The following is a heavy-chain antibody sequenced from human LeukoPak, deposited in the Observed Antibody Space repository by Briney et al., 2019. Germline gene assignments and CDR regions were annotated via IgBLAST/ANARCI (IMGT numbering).Heavy chain of an antibody. CDR3: ARDLVTVTKGFDI. D-gene: IGHD4-17*01. V-gene: IGHV4-59*11. Sequence: SEALSVTCAVSGDSFSSHYWTWKRQPPGKGLEWIGYISYIGSTNYNPSLKSRVTISIDTSKNQFSLKLSSVTAADTAVYYCARDLVTVTKGFDIWGQGTMVSVSS. CDR1: GDSFSSHY. CDR2: ISYIGST. J-gene: IGHJ3*02.